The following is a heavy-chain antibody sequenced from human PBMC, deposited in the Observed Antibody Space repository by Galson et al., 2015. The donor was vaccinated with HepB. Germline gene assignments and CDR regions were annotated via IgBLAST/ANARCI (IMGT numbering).Heavy chain of an antibody. CDR3: ARRAYGDYGHYFDY. Sequence: LSLTCTVSGDSTSPYFWSWIRQPPGKGLEWIGYIYSSGSTNYDPSLKSRVTISVDTSKNQFSLKLSSVTAADTAVYYCARRAYGDYGHYFDYWGQGTLVTVSS. CDR2: IYSSGST. J-gene: IGHJ4*02. D-gene: IGHD4-17*01. V-gene: IGHV4-59*01. CDR1: GDSTSPYF.